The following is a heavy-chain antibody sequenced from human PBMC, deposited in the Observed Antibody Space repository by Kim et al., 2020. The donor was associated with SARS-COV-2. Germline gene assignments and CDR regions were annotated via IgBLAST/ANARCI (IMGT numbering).Heavy chain of an antibody. CDR3: ASSLYYGILTGYYGY. D-gene: IGHD3-9*01. V-gene: IGHV4-4*09. Sequence: PSLKRRVTLSVDTSKNQFSLKLSSVTAADTAVYYCASSLYYGILTGYYGYWGQGTLVTVSS. J-gene: IGHJ4*02.